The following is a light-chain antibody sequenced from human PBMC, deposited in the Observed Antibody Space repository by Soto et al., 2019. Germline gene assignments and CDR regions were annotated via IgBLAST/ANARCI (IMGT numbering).Light chain of an antibody. CDR1: SSNIGNNA. Sequence: QSVLTQPPSVSEAPRQRVTISCSGSSSNIGNNAVNWYQQLPGKAPKLLIYYDDLLPSGVSDRFPGSKSGTSASLAISGLQSEDEADYYCAAWDDSLNALYVFGTGTKLTVL. V-gene: IGLV1-36*01. J-gene: IGLJ1*01. CDR3: AAWDDSLNALYV. CDR2: YDD.